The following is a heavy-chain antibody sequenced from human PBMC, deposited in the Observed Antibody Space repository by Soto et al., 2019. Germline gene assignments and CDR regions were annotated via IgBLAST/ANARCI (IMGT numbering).Heavy chain of an antibody. CDR2: IYYSGST. J-gene: IGHJ4*02. Sequence: QVQLQESGPGLVKPSQTLSLTCTVSGGSISSGDYYWSWIRQPPGKGLEWIGYIYYSGSTYYNPSLKSRVTISVDTSTNQFSLKLSSVTAADTAVYYCARTPTRQLLLHNLDYWGQGTLVTVSS. D-gene: IGHD2-15*01. CDR1: GGSISSGDYY. CDR3: ARTPTRQLLLHNLDY. V-gene: IGHV4-30-4*01.